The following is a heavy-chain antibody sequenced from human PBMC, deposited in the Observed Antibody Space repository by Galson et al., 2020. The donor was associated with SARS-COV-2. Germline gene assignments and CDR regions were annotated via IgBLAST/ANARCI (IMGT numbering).Heavy chain of an antibody. CDR2: ISYDGSNK. V-gene: IGHV3-30*18. D-gene: IGHD5-18*01. CDR3: AKDFYSSSGDVDPAMVTGWGYCYFDGVDV. Sequence: GGPLRLSCAASGFTFSSYGMHWVRQAPGKGLEWVAVISYDGSNKYYAASVKGRFTISRDNSKNTLYLQMNSLRAEDTAGDYCAKDFYSSSGDVDPAMVTGWGYCYFDGVDVGGQGTTVTVPS. J-gene: IGHJ6*02. CDR1: GFTFSSYG.